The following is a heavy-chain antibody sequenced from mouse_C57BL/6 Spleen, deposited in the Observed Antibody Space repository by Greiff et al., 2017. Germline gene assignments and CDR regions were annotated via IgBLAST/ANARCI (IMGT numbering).Heavy chain of an antibody. CDR2: IYPGDGDT. CDR3: AGWYYYGRHYYAMDY. V-gene: IGHV1-80*01. J-gene: IGHJ4*01. CDR1: GYAFSSYW. Sequence: VQLQQSGAELVKPGASVKISCKASGYAFSSYWMNWVKQRPGKGLEWIGQIYPGDGDTNYNGKFKGKATLTADKSSSTAYMQLSSLTSEDSAVYFCAGWYYYGRHYYAMDYWGQGTSVTVSS. D-gene: IGHD1-1*01.